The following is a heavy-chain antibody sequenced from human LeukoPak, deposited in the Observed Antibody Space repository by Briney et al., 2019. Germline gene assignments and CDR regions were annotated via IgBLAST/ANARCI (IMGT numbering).Heavy chain of an antibody. CDR1: GFTFSTYG. Sequence: PGGSLKLSSAASGFTFSTYGMHWVRQAPGKGLEWVAFIRYDGNNKYYADFVKGRFTISRDNSKNTLYLHMNSLRTEDTAVYYCAKIEGKYQLANVPDHWGQGTLVTVSS. CDR3: AKIEGKYQLANVPDH. J-gene: IGHJ4*02. V-gene: IGHV3-30*02. D-gene: IGHD2-2*01. CDR2: IRYDGNNK.